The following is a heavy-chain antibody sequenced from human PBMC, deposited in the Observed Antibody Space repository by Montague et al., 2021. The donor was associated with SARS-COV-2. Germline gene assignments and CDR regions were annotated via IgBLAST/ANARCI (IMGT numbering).Heavy chain of an antibody. CDR1: GDSISSGGYF. Sequence: SETLSLTCTVSGDSISSGGYFWGWIRQPPGKGLEWIASIHIGGTSYLNPSLKSRVTISIDSSKNQFFLNVTSVTAADTAVYFCARSRDWYLGNWGQGTLATVSS. V-gene: IGHV4-39*07. J-gene: IGHJ4*02. CDR2: IHIGGTS. CDR3: ARSRDWYLGN. D-gene: IGHD3-9*01.